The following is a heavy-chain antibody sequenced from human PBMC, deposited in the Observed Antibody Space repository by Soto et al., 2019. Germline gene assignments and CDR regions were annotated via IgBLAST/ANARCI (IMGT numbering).Heavy chain of an antibody. Sequence: PSETLSLTCAVSGGSISSSNWWSWVRQPPGKGLEWIGEIYHSGSTNYNPSLKSRVTISVDKSKNQFSLKLSSVTAADTAVYYCARDRKGSSGWLESAYGMDVWGQGTTVTVSS. D-gene: IGHD6-19*01. CDR3: ARDRKGSSGWLESAYGMDV. CDR2: IYHSGST. J-gene: IGHJ6*02. V-gene: IGHV4-4*02. CDR1: GGSISSSNW.